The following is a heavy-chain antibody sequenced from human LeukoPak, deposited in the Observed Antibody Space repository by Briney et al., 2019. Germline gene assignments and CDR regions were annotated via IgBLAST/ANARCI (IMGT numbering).Heavy chain of an antibody. V-gene: IGHV3-30-3*01. D-gene: IGHD5-18*01. CDR1: GFTFSSYA. J-gene: IGHJ4*02. CDR3: ARDRDTAMASLDY. Sequence: HPGGSLRLSCAASGFTFSSYAMHWVRQAPGKGLEWVAVISYDGSNKYYADSVKGRFTISRDNSKNTLYLQMNSLRAEDTAVYYCARDRDTAMASLDYWGQGTLVTVSS. CDR2: ISYDGSNK.